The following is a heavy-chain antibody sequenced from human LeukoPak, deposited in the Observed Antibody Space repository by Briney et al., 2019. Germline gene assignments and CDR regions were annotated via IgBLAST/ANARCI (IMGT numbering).Heavy chain of an antibody. CDR3: ARDLVWFGESFYYYGMDV. D-gene: IGHD3-10*01. Sequence: PGRSLRLSCAASGFTFISYAMHWVRQAPGKGLEWVAVISYNGSNKYYADSVKGRFTISRDNSKNTLYLQMNSLRAEDTAVYYCARDLVWFGESFYYYGMDVWGQGTAVTVSS. V-gene: IGHV3-30-3*01. J-gene: IGHJ6*02. CDR1: GFTFISYA. CDR2: ISYNGSNK.